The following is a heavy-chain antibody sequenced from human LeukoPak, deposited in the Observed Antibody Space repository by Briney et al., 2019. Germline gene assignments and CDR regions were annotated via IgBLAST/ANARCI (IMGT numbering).Heavy chain of an antibody. V-gene: IGHV1-69*13. CDR1: GGTFSSYA. Sequence: ASVKVSCKASGGTFSSYAISWVRQAPGQGLEWMGGIIPIFGIANYAQKFQGRVTITADESTSTAYMELSSLRSEDTAVYYCARDKTVTGYYGMDVWGQGTTVTVSS. J-gene: IGHJ6*02. D-gene: IGHD4-11*01. CDR3: ARDKTVTGYYGMDV. CDR2: IIPIFGIA.